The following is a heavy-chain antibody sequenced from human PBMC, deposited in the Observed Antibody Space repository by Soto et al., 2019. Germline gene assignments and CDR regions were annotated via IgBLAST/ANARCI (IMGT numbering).Heavy chain of an antibody. V-gene: IGHV3-21*01. CDR2: ISSSSSYI. CDR1: GFTFSSYS. J-gene: IGHJ4*02. Sequence: GGSLRLSCAASGFTFSSYSMNWVRQAPGKGLEWVSSISSSSSYIYYADSVKGRFTISRDNAKNSLYLQMNSLRAEDTAVYYCARETPLYGGNSRGLFDYWGQGTLVTVSS. D-gene: IGHD4-17*01. CDR3: ARETPLYGGNSRGLFDY.